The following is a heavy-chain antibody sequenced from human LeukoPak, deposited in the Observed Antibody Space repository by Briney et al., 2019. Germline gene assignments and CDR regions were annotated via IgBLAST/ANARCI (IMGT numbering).Heavy chain of an antibody. V-gene: IGHV3-21*01. J-gene: IGHJ5*02. Sequence: GGSLRLSCEASGFSFSTYTMNWVRQAPGKGLEWVSSISSGSSYIDYADSVKGRFTISRDNAKNSVYLQMNSLRAEDTAVYYCVRGALYDSSGYYWFDPWGQGTLVTVPS. D-gene: IGHD3-22*01. CDR1: GFSFSTYT. CDR3: VRGALYDSSGYYWFDP. CDR2: ISSGSSYI.